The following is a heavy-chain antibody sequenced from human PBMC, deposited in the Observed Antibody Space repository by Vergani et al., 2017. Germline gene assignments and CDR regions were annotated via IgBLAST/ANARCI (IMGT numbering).Heavy chain of an antibody. J-gene: IGHJ4*02. CDR1: GFTLSHYS. D-gene: IGHD6-19*01. Sequence: EVQMVESGGGLVKPGGSLRLSCVASGFTLSHYSMNWVRQAPGKGLERVSSISGNNDDVYYADSVKGRFTISRDNAKNSLYLDMSSLRAEDTAVYYCVRDHPPCSSGALAYWGQGTLVTVSS. V-gene: IGHV3-21*01. CDR2: ISGNNDDV. CDR3: VRDHPPCSSGALAY.